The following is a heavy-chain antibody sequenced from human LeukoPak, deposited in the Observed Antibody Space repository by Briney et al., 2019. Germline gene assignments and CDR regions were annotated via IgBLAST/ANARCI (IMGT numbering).Heavy chain of an antibody. CDR3: AREIKPSPYFDWLLPSDAFDI. V-gene: IGHV3-48*02. J-gene: IGHJ3*02. D-gene: IGHD3-9*01. CDR1: GFTFSSYS. CDR2: ISSSSSTI. Sequence: GGSLRLSCAASGFTFSSYSMNWVRQALGKGLEWVSYISSSSSTIYYADSVKGRFTISRDNAKNSLYLQMNSLRDEDTAVYYCAREIKPSPYFDWLLPSDAFDIWGQGTMVTVSS.